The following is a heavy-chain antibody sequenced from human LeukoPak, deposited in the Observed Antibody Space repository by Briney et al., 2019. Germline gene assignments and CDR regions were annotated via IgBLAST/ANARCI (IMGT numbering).Heavy chain of an antibody. J-gene: IGHJ3*02. Sequence: KPSATLSLTCAVSGGSISSYYWSWIRQPPGKGLEWIGYIYYSGSTNYNPSLKSRVTISVDTSKNQFSLKLSSVTAADTAVYYCARGDVYYYDSPSDAFDIWGQGTMVTVSS. D-gene: IGHD3-22*01. V-gene: IGHV4-59*01. CDR2: IYYSGST. CDR3: ARGDVYYYDSPSDAFDI. CDR1: GGSISSYY.